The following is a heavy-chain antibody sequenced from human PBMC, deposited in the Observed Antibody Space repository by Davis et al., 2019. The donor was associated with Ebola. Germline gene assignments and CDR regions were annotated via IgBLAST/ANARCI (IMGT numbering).Heavy chain of an antibody. CDR1: GGSISGYY. V-gene: IGHV4-59*08. CDR3: ARHSVAATGEFDY. D-gene: IGHD6-25*01. Sequence: SETLSLTCTVSGGSISGYYWSWIRQPPGKALEWIGYIHYRGNINYSPSLKSRVTISIDTPKNQFSLRLSFVTAADTAVYYCARHSVAATGEFDYWGQGTLVTVSS. J-gene: IGHJ4*02. CDR2: IHYRGNI.